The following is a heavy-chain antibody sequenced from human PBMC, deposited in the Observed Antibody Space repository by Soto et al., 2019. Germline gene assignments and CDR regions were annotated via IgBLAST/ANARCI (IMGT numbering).Heavy chain of an antibody. D-gene: IGHD3-22*01. CDR1: GGSISSGDYW. CDR2: GYYSGRT. CDR3: ARQPGADSWRIDY. J-gene: IGHJ4*02. Sequence: QLQLQESGPGLVKPSETLPLTCTVSGGSISSGDYWWAWVRQPPGKGLEWIGSGYYSGRTHYNPSLKSRVTISVDTSKNQFFLILSSVTAADTAVYFCARQPGADSWRIDYWGQGVLVTVSS. V-gene: IGHV4-39*01.